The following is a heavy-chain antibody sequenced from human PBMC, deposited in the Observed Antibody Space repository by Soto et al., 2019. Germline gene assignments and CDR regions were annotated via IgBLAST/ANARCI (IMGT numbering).Heavy chain of an antibody. D-gene: IGHD3-3*01. V-gene: IGHV3-23*01. J-gene: IGHJ3*02. Sequence: RGSLRLSCAASGFTFSSYAMSWVRQAPGKGLEWVSAISGSGGSTYYADSVKGRFTISRDNSKNTLYLQMNSLRAEDTAVYYCAKVPSFWIEGHAFDIWGQGTMVTVSS. CDR2: ISGSGGST. CDR1: GFTFSSYA. CDR3: AKVPSFWIEGHAFDI.